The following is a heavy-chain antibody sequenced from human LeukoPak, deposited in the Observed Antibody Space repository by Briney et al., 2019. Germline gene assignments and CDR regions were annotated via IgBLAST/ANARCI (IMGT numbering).Heavy chain of an antibody. Sequence: SETLSLTCAVSGGSISSSNWWSWVRQPPGKGLERIGEIYHSGSTNYNPSLKSRVTISVDKSKNQFSLKLSSVTAADTAVYYCASQSGDWSSSEYYMDVWGKGTTVTVSS. CDR3: ASQSGDWSSSEYYMDV. J-gene: IGHJ6*03. CDR1: GGSISSSNW. CDR2: IYHSGST. V-gene: IGHV4-4*02. D-gene: IGHD3/OR15-3a*01.